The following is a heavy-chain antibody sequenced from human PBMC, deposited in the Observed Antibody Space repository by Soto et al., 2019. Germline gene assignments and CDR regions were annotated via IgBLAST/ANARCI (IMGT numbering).Heavy chain of an antibody. J-gene: IGHJ6*02. V-gene: IGHV4-30-4*02. D-gene: IGHD2-2*01. Sequence: SETLSLTCSVSGGSISSGYYYWSWIRQPPGKGLEWIGNIYYSGNTYYNPSLKSRLIISIDTSKNQFSLKLSSVTAADTAVYYCARGLGYCSSTSCSPFDYYYYGMDVWGQGTTVTVSS. CDR1: GGSISSGYYY. CDR3: ARGLGYCSSTSCSPFDYYYYGMDV. CDR2: IYYSGNT.